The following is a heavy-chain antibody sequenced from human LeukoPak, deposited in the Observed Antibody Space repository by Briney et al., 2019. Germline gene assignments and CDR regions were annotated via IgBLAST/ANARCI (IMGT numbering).Heavy chain of an antibody. Sequence: GGSLRLSCAVSGFTFRNYWMNWVRQAPGKGLEWVANIKDDGSDKYYVDSVRGRFTISRDNAKNFLYLQMRGLRVADTAVYYCARGASYWGQGTVVTVSS. V-gene: IGHV3-7*01. J-gene: IGHJ4*02. CDR1: GFTFRNYW. CDR3: ARGASY. CDR2: IKDDGSDK.